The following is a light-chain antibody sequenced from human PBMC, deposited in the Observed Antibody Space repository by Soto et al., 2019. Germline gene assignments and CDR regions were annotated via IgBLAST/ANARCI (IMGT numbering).Light chain of an antibody. Sequence: DIQLTQSPSFLSASVGDRVTITCRASQDISTFLAWYQQKPGEAPQLLIYSASNLHSGVPSRFSGSGSGTEFTLTVSSLQPEDFATYHCQQHNSYPYTFGQGTKVDIK. CDR2: SAS. CDR1: QDISTF. V-gene: IGKV1-9*01. CDR3: QQHNSYPYT. J-gene: IGKJ2*01.